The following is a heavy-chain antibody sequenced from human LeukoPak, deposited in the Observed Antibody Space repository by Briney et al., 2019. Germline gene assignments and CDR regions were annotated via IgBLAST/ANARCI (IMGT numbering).Heavy chain of an antibody. J-gene: IGHJ4*02. D-gene: IGHD4-17*01. V-gene: IGHV3-53*01. CDR1: GFTVSGDY. Sequence: GGSLRLSCAVSGFTVSGDYMSWVRQAPGKGLEWVSVIYSGGSTYYADSVKGRFTISRDDAKNLLYLDMNSLRAEDTAVYYCARGHTAVTRHFDFWGQGTLVTVSS. CDR3: ARGHTAVTRHFDF. CDR2: IYSGGST.